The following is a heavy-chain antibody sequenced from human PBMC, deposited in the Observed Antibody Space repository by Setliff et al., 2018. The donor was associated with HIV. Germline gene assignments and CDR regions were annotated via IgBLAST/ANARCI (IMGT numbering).Heavy chain of an antibody. V-gene: IGHV4-59*08. J-gene: IGHJ4*02. CDR2: IYYSGTA. CDR3: ARLKSASGYFGFDS. Sequence: PSETLSLTCNVSGGSISSYYWSWIRPPPGKGLEWIGYIYYSGTADYNPSLKSRATISIDTSNNQFALKLTSMTAADTAVYFCARLKSASGYFGFDSWGQGTLVTVS. D-gene: IGHD5-12*01. CDR1: GGSISSYY.